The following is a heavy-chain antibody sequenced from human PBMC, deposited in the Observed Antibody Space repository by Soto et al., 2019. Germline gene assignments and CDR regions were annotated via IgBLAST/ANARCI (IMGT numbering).Heavy chain of an antibody. Sequence: SVKVSCKASGGTFSSYAISWARQAPGQGLEWMGGIIPIFGTANYAQKFQGRVTITADKSTSTAYMELSSLRSEDTAVYYCATYYYDSSGYYSAAFDIWGQGTMVPVSS. V-gene: IGHV1-69*06. D-gene: IGHD3-22*01. CDR1: GGTFSSYA. J-gene: IGHJ3*02. CDR2: IIPIFGTA. CDR3: ATYYYDSSGYYSAAFDI.